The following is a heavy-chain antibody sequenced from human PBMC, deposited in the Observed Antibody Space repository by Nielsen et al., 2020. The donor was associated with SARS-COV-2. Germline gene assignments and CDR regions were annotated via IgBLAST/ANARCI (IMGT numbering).Heavy chain of an antibody. CDR3: ARSWYYGMDL. V-gene: IGHV3-30*03. CDR2: ISYDGSNK. Sequence: GESLKISCAASGFTFSSYGMHWVRQAPGKGLEWVAVISYDGSNKYYADSVKGRFTISTDNAKNSLYLQMNSLRAEDTAVYYCARSWYYGMDLWGQGTTVTVSS. D-gene: IGHD6-13*01. J-gene: IGHJ6*02. CDR1: GFTFSSYG.